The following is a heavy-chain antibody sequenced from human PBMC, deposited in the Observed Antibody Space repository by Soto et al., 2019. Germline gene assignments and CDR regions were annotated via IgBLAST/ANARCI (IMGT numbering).Heavy chain of an antibody. CDR1: GFTFSGSA. CDR2: IRSKANSYAT. J-gene: IGHJ4*02. CDR3: TRHEVRGSGSYSDY. V-gene: IGHV3-73*02. D-gene: IGHD3-10*01. Sequence: EVQLVESGGGLVQPGGSLKLSCAASGFTFSGSAMHWVRQASGKGLEWVGRIRSKANSYATAYAASVKGRFTISRDDSKNTAYLQMNSLKTEDTAVYYCTRHEVRGSGSYSDYWGQGTLVTVSS.